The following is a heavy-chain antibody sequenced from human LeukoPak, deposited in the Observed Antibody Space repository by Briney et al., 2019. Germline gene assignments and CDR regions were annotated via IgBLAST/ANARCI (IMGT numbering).Heavy chain of an antibody. CDR3: ARAAGYSSSWYSGGYCYFDL. Sequence: PSETLSLTCAVYGGSFSGYYWSWIRQPPGKGLEWIGEINHSGSTNYNPSLKSRVTISVDTSKNQFSLKLSSVTAADTAAYYCARAAGYSSSWYSGGYCYFDLWGRGNLVTVSS. V-gene: IGHV4-34*01. CDR1: GGSFSGYY. CDR2: INHSGST. J-gene: IGHJ2*01. D-gene: IGHD6-13*01.